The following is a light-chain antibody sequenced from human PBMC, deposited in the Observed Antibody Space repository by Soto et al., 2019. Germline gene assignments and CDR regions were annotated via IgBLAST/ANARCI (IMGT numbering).Light chain of an antibody. CDR2: EVS. Sequence: QPASVSGSPGQSITISCTGTSSDVGSYNLVSWYQQHPGKAPKLMIYEVSKRPSGVSNRFSGSKSGNTASLTISGLQAEDEADYYCCSYAGSSTFRVFGGGTKLTVL. J-gene: IGLJ3*02. V-gene: IGLV2-23*02. CDR3: CSYAGSSTFRV. CDR1: SSDVGSYNL.